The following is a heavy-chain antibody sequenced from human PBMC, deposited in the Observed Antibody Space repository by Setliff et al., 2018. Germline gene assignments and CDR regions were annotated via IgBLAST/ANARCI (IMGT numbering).Heavy chain of an antibody. CDR1: GGTFSSYV. J-gene: IGHJ6*03. CDR3: AGGQPLVRKYYYYMDV. CDR2: IIPMFGT. V-gene: IGHV1-69*13. Sequence: SVKVSCKASGGTFSSYVISWVREAPGQGLEWMGGIIPMFGTNYAQKFQGRVTITADESTSTAYMELSSLGSEDTAVYYCAGGQPLVRKYYYYMDVWGKGTTGTVSS. D-gene: IGHD3-10*01.